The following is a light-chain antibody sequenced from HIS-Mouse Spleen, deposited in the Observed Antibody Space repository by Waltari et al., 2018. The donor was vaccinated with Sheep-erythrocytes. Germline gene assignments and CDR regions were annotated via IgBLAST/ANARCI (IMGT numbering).Light chain of an antibody. CDR1: QRVSSC. V-gene: IGKV3-11*01. Sequence: EIVLPQSPATLSLSPGERATLSCRASQRVSSCLAWYQQKPGQAPRLLIYDASNRATGIPARFSGSGSGTDFTLTISSLEPEDFAVYYCQQRSNWYTFGQGTKLEIK. CDR2: DAS. J-gene: IGKJ2*01. CDR3: QQRSNWYT.